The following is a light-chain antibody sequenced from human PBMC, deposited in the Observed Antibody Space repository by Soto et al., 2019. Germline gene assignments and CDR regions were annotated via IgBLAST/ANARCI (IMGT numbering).Light chain of an antibody. V-gene: IGLV2-14*01. CDR1: TSNVGGYNN. CDR3: SSYTSSSLVV. Sequence: QSALTQPASVSGSPGQWITIPGPGTTSNVGGYNNVSWYQQHPGKAPKLMIYDVSNRPSGVSNRFSGSKSGNTASLTISGLQAEDEADYYCSSYTSSSLVVFGGGTKLTVL. J-gene: IGLJ2*01. CDR2: DVS.